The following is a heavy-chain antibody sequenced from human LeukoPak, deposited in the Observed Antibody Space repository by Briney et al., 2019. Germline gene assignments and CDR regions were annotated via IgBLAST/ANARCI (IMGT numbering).Heavy chain of an antibody. J-gene: IGHJ5*02. CDR3: ARGDVAVAGTGWFDP. D-gene: IGHD6-19*01. Sequence: SETLSLTCAVYGGSFSGYYWSWIRQPPGKGLEWIGEINHSGSTNYNPCLKSRVTIPVDTSKNQCSLKLSSVTAADTAVYYCARGDVAVAGTGWFDPWGQGTLVTVSS. CDR1: GGSFSGYY. CDR2: INHSGST. V-gene: IGHV4-34*01.